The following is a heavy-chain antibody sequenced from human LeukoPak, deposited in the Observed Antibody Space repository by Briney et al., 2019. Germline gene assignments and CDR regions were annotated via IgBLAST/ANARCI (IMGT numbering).Heavy chain of an antibody. Sequence: PSETLSLTCTVSGGSISSYYWSWIRQPPWKGLEWIGYIDYSGSTNYNPSLRSRFTISVDTSKIQFSLKLTSVTAADTAVYFCARYRIGTRHFDYWGQGTLVTVSS. D-gene: IGHD1-7*01. CDR3: ARYRIGTRHFDY. V-gene: IGHV4-59*01. CDR1: GGSISSYY. J-gene: IGHJ4*02. CDR2: IDYSGST.